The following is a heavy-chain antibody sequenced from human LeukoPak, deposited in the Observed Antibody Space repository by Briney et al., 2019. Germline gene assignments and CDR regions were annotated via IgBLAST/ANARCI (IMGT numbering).Heavy chain of an antibody. CDR1: GDSISSDY. D-gene: IGHD2-21*01. CDR2: MYYSGST. V-gene: IGHV4-59*12. Sequence: MASETLSLTCTVSGDSISSDYWSSIRQPPGKGLEWIVYMYYSGSTSYNPSLKSRVTLSMDTSKNHFSLKLTSVTAADTAVYYCARTHCGGGSCDTFDPWGQGTLVTVSS. J-gene: IGHJ5*02. CDR3: ARTHCGGGSCDTFDP.